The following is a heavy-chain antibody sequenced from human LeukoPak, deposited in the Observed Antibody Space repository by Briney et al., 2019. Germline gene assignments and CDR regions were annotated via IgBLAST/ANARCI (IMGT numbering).Heavy chain of an antibody. V-gene: IGHV1-18*01. Sequence: ASVKVSCKASGYTFTSYGISWVRQAPGQGLEWMGWISAYNGNTNYAQKFQGRVTITADKSTSTAYMELSSLRSEDTAVYYCARDRVEWELLGFFDYWGQGTLVTVSS. CDR2: ISAYNGNT. J-gene: IGHJ4*02. CDR3: ARDRVEWELLGFFDY. D-gene: IGHD1-26*01. CDR1: GYTFTSYG.